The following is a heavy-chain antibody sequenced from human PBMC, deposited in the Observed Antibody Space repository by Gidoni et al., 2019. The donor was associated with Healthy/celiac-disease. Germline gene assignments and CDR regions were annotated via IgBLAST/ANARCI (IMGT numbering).Heavy chain of an antibody. D-gene: IGHD3-10*01. Sequence: QVQLVESGGGVVQPGRSLRLSCAASGFTFRSYAMHWVRPAPGKGLAWVAVISYDGSNKYYADSVKGRFTISRDKSKNTLYLQMNSLRAEDTAVYYCARGVRVWFGELLSGRLFDYYYGMDVWGQGTTVTVSS. CDR2: ISYDGSNK. CDR3: ARGVRVWFGELLSGRLFDYYYGMDV. CDR1: GFTFRSYA. V-gene: IGHV3-30*04. J-gene: IGHJ6*02.